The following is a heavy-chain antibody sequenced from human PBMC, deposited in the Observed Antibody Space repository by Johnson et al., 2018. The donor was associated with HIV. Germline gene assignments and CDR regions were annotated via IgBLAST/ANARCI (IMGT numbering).Heavy chain of an antibody. Sequence: VQLVESGGGLVQPGGSLRLSCAASGFTISSYGMHWVRQAPGKGLEWGAVILYGGSNKYYAEYGKGRCTVSRDNSKNTRYLQMNSLRADDTAVYYCAKESETYGGNIGFQHAFDIWGQGTMVTVSS. J-gene: IGHJ3*02. CDR2: ILYGGSNK. V-gene: IGHV3-30*18. D-gene: IGHD4-23*01. CDR1: GFTISSYG. CDR3: AKESETYGGNIGFQHAFDI.